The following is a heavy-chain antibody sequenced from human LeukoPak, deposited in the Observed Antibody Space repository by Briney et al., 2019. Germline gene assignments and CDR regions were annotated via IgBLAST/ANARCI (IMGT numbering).Heavy chain of an antibody. J-gene: IGHJ4*02. V-gene: IGHV3-21*04. Sequence: GGSLRLSCAASGFTFSSYSMNWVRQAPGKGLEWVSSISSSSSYIYYADSVKGRFTISRDNAKNSLYLQMNSLRAEDTAVYYCARVSSGATTVDYWGQGTLVTVSS. CDR3: ARVSSGATTVDY. D-gene: IGHD1-26*01. CDR1: GFTFSSYS. CDR2: ISSSSSYI.